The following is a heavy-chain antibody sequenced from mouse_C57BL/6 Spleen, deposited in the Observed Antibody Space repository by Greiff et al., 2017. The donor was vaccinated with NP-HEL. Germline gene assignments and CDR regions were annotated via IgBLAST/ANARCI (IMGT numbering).Heavy chain of an antibody. CDR1: GYTFTSYG. J-gene: IGHJ2*01. CDR2: IYPRSGNT. D-gene: IGHD1-1*01. CDR3: AREGFITTGVATGYFDD. Sequence: QVQLQQSGAELARPGASVKLSCKASGYTFTSYGISWVKQRTGQGLEWIGEIYPRSGNTYYNEKFKGKATLTADKSSSTAYMELRSLTSEDSAVYFCAREGFITTGVATGYFDDWGKGTTLTVAS. V-gene: IGHV1-81*01.